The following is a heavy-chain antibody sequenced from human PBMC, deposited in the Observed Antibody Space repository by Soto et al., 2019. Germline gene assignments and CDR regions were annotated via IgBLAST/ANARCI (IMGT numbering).Heavy chain of an antibody. Sequence: XVSLLLSCAAAGFTFSSYGMSWVRQAAGKGLEWVSAVSGSGGSVYYADSVRGRFTISRDNSKNTLYLQVNSLRAEDTATYYCAKGSVVGADYSYGMDVWGQGTTVTVSS. CDR3: AKGSVVGADYSYGMDV. D-gene: IGHD2-2*01. CDR1: GFTFSSYG. J-gene: IGHJ6*02. CDR2: VSGSGGSV. V-gene: IGHV3-23*01.